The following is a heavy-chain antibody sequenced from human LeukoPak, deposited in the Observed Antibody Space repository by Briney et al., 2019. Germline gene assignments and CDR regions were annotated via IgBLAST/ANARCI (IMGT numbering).Heavy chain of an antibody. CDR1: GFTFGDYA. Sequence: PGGSLRLSCTASGFTFGDYAMSWVRQAPGKGLEWVGFIRSKTYDGTTDYAAPVKGRFTISRDDSKNTLYLQMNSLKTEDTAVYYCTTAYDFWSPFDYWGQGTLVTVSS. CDR2: IRSKTYDGTT. J-gene: IGHJ4*02. V-gene: IGHV3-49*04. D-gene: IGHD3-3*01. CDR3: TTAYDFWSPFDY.